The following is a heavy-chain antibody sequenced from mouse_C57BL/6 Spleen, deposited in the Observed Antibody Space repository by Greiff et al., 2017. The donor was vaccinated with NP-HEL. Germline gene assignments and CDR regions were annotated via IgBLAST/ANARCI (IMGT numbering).Heavy chain of an antibody. CDR3: AMDYGSSPFDY. CDR1: GYTFTSYW. J-gene: IGHJ2*01. CDR2: IHPSDSDT. V-gene: IGHV1-74*01. Sequence: QVQLQQPGAELVKPGASVKVSCKASGYTFTSYWMHWVKQRPGQGLEWIGRIHPSDSDTNYNQKFKGKATLTVDKSSSTAYMQLSSLTSEDSAVYYCAMDYGSSPFDYWGQGTTRTVSS. D-gene: IGHD1-1*01.